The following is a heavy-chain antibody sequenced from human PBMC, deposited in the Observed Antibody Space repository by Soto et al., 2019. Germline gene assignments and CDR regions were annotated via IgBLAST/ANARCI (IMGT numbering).Heavy chain of an antibody. CDR1: GGSVSSNSYS. D-gene: IGHD4-17*01. Sequence: SETLSLTCTVSGGSVSSNSYSWGWIRQSPGKGLEWIGTIYSAQKTFYHPSLLSRVTISVDTSMNELSLRLSSVTAADTALYYCARHETLHGDYDYWGQGTLVTVSS. CDR3: ARHETLHGDYDY. CDR2: IYSAQKT. J-gene: IGHJ4*02. V-gene: IGHV4-39*01.